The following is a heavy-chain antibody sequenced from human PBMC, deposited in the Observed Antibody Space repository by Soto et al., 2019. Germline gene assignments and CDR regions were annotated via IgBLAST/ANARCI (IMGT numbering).Heavy chain of an antibody. Sequence: QVQLVQSGAEVKKPGSSVKVSCKASGGTFSSYAISWVRQAPGQGLEWMGGIIPIFGTANYEQKFQGRVTITADKSTSTAYMELSSLRSEDTAVYYCARDPGGRIAVAGYYFDYWGQGTLVTVSS. CDR1: GGTFSSYA. CDR3: ARDPGGRIAVAGYYFDY. CDR2: IIPIFGTA. D-gene: IGHD6-19*01. V-gene: IGHV1-69*06. J-gene: IGHJ4*02.